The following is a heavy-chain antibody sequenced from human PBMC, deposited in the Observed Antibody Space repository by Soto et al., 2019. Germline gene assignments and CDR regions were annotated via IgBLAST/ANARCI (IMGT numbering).Heavy chain of an antibody. Sequence: ASVKVPCKASGYTFTNYAMHWVRQAPGQRLEWMGWINPSGGSTSYAQKFQGRVTMTRDTSTSTVYMELSSLRSEDTAVYYCARSQTPIVVVVAAWFDPWGQGTLVTVSS. D-gene: IGHD2-15*01. J-gene: IGHJ5*02. V-gene: IGHV1-46*03. CDR1: GYTFTNYA. CDR2: INPSGGST. CDR3: ARSQTPIVVVVAAWFDP.